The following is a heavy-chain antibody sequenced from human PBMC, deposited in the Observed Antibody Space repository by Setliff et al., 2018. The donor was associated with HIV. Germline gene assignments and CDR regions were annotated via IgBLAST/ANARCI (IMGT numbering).Heavy chain of an antibody. V-gene: IGHV1-24*01. J-gene: IGHJ3*02. CDR3: ATRAYDSRGYLRSRVSGAAFDI. CDR2: FDPQYDKT. CDR1: GYTLTELS. D-gene: IGHD3-22*01. Sequence: ASVKVSCMVSGYTLTELSIHWVRQAPGKGLEWMGGFDPQYDKTFYAQKSQGRVTMSEDTSTDTAYMELSSRRSEDTAVYYCATRAYDSRGYLRSRVSGAAFDIWGQGTMVTVSS.